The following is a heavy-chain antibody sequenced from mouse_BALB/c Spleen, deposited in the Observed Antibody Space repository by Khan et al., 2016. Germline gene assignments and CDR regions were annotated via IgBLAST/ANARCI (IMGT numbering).Heavy chain of an antibody. Sequence: QVQLKESGAELVRPGVSVKISCKGSGYTFTDYAMHWVKQSHAKSLEWIGVISTYYGDASYNQKFKGKATMTVDKSSSTAYMELARLTSEDSAIYYCARSITISYFDYWGQGTTLTVSS. V-gene: IGHV1S137*01. J-gene: IGHJ2*01. CDR2: ISTYYGDA. CDR3: ARSITISYFDY. CDR1: GYTFTDYA. D-gene: IGHD1-1*01.